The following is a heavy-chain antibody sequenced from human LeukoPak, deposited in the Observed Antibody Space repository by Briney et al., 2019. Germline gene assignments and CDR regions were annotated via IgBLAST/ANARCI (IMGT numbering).Heavy chain of an antibody. CDR2: IYYSGGT. D-gene: IGHD5-24*01. CDR1: GGSISSYY. J-gene: IGHJ4*02. CDR3: ARLRRWLQTYYFDY. Sequence: PSETLSLTCIVSGGSISSYYWSWIRQPPGKGLEWIGYIYYSGGTNYNPSLKSRVTISVDTSKNQFSLRLSSVTAADTAVYYCARLRRWLQTYYFDYWGQGTLVTVSS. V-gene: IGHV4-59*08.